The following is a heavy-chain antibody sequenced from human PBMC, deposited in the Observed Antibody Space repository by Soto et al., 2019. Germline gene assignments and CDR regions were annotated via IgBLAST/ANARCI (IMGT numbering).Heavy chain of an antibody. J-gene: IGHJ5*02. V-gene: IGHV1-18*04. CDR1: GYTFTSYG. CDR2: ISAYNGNT. D-gene: IGHD3-3*01. Sequence: ASVKVSCKASGYTFTSYGISWVRQAPGQGLEWMGWISAYNGNTNYAQKLQGRVTMTTDTSTSTAYMELRSLRSDDTAVYYCARDEGITIFGVVIHGFDPWGQGTLGTVSS. CDR3: ARDEGITIFGVVIHGFDP.